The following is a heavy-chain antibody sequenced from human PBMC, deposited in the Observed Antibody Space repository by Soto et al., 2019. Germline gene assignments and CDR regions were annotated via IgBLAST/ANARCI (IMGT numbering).Heavy chain of an antibody. CDR3: ARIRRLQSDYYYGMDV. V-gene: IGHV5-10-1*01. CDR1: GYSFTSYW. D-gene: IGHD4-4*01. Sequence: GESLKISCKGSGYSFTSYWISWVRQMPGKGLEWMGIIDPSDSYTNYSPSFQGHVTTSPDKSTSTAYLQWSSLKASDTAMYYCARIRRLQSDYYYGMDVWGQVTTVTVSS. J-gene: IGHJ6*02. CDR2: IDPSDSYT.